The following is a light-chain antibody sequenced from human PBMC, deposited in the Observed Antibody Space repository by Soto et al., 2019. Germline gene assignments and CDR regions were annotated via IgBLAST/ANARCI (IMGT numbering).Light chain of an antibody. Sequence: QSALTQPASVSGSPGQSITISCTGTSSDVGSYNYVSWYQQHPGKAPKLIIYDVFNRPSGVPDRFSGSKSGNTASLPISGLQAEDEDDYYCTSYTASSTVVFGGGTKLTVL. V-gene: IGLV2-14*03. J-gene: IGLJ2*01. CDR1: SSDVGSYNY. CDR2: DVF. CDR3: TSYTASSTVV.